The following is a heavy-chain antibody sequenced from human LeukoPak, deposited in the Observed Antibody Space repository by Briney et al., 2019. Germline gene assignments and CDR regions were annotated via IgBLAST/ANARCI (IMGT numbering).Heavy chain of an antibody. CDR2: IIPIFGTA. CDR3: AREGQDYGDYVDYYYYMDV. V-gene: IGHV1-69*05. CDR1: GCTFSSYA. D-gene: IGHD4-17*01. J-gene: IGHJ6*03. Sequence: SVKVSCKASGCTFSSYAISWVRQAPGQGLEWMGRIIPIFGTANYAQKFQGRVTITTDESTSTAYMELSSLRSEGTAVYYCAREGQDYGDYVDYYYYMDVWGKGTTVTVSS.